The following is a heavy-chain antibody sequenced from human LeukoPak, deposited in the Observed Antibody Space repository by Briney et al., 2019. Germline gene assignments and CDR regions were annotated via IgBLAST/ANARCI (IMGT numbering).Heavy chain of an antibody. CDR2: ISSSCSTI. CDR3: ARDIRQHLSTYYFDY. V-gene: IGHV3-48*01. CDR1: GFTFSSYS. D-gene: IGHD1-1*01. Sequence: PGGSLRLSCAASGFTFSSYSMNWVRQAPGKGLEWVSYISSSCSTIYYADSVKGRFTISRDNAKNSLYLQMNSLRAEDTAVYYCARDIRQHLSTYYFDYWGQGTLVTVSS. J-gene: IGHJ4*02.